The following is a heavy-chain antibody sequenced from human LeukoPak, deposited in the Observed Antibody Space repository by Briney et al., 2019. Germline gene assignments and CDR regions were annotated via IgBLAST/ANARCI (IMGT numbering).Heavy chain of an antibody. Sequence: PSETLSLTCTVSGGSISSGNYYWSWIRQPPGKGLEWIVYIYYSGSINYNPSLKSRVTISVNTSKNQFSLKLDSVTAADTAVYYCAREDVSSDDDAFDIWGQGTMVTVSS. CDR1: GGSISSGNYY. V-gene: IGHV4-61*01. CDR2: IYYSGSI. CDR3: AREDVSSDDDAFDI. D-gene: IGHD3-22*01. J-gene: IGHJ3*02.